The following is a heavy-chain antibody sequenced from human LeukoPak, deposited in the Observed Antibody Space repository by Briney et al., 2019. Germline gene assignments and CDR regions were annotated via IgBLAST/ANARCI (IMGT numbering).Heavy chain of an antibody. V-gene: IGHV4-4*07. CDR1: GSSISSHC. Sequence: SETLSLTCTVAGSSISSHCRSWIRQPAGKGLEWIGRIYTSGSTNYNPSLKSRVTMSVDTSKNQFSLKLRSVTVSDTAVYYCARGKGASSFDPWGQGTLVTVSS. J-gene: IGHJ5*02. CDR2: IYTSGST. CDR3: ARGKGASSFDP.